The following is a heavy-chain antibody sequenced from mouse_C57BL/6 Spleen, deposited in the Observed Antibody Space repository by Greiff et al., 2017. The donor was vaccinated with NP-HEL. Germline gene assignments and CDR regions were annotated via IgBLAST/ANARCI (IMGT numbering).Heavy chain of an antibody. J-gene: IGHJ4*01. V-gene: IGHV1-54*01. CDR3: GIDYEDGGAMDY. Sequence: VQLQQSGAELVRPGTSVKVSCKASGYAFTNYLIEWVKQRPGQGLEWIGVINPGSGGTNYNEKFKGKGTLTADKSSSTAYMQLSSLTSEDSAVCVCGIDYEDGGAMDYWGQGTSVTVSS. CDR1: GYAFTNYL. CDR2: INPGSGGT. D-gene: IGHD2-4*01.